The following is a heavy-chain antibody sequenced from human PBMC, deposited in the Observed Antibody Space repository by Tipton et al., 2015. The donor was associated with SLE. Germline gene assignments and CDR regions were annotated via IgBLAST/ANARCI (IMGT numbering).Heavy chain of an antibody. D-gene: IGHD2-15*01. J-gene: IGHJ2*01. CDR2: IYYSGST. Sequence: LRLSCTVSGGSISSHYWSWIRQPPGKGLEWIGYIYYSGSTNYNPSLKSRVTISVDTSKNQFSLKLSSVTAADTALYYCARDPGEGNCSGGSCYGGYWYFDLWGRGTLVTVSS. CDR1: GGSISSHY. CDR3: ARDPGEGNCSGGSCYGGYWYFDL. V-gene: IGHV4-4*08.